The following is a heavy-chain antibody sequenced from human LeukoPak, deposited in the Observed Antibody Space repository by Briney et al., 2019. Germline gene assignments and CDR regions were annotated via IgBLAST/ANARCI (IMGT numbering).Heavy chain of an antibody. CDR1: LGSISSYY. CDR2: IYPSGGT. V-gene: IGHV4-4*07. CDR3: ARGAAADWVFDI. J-gene: IGHJ3*02. D-gene: IGHD2-2*01. Sequence: LGTLSLTRTLSLGSISSYYWSWIRQPAPRGLEWIGRIYPSGGTYYNPSLKSRVTISVDKSKNQFSLNLSSVTAADTAVYYCARGAAADWVFDIWGQGTMVTVSS.